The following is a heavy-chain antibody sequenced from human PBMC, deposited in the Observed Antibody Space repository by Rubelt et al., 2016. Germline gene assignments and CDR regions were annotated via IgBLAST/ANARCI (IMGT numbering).Heavy chain of an antibody. CDR3: ARARSSRAGFDY. CDR1: GYSISSGYY. Sequence: QVQLQESGPGLVKPSETLSLTCTVSGYSISSGYYWGWIRQPPGKGLEWIGSIYHSGSTYYNPSLKRRVPRSVDTSKNQFARKLSAVTAADTAVYYCARARSSRAGFDYWGQGTLVTVSS. CDR2: IYHSGST. D-gene: IGHD6-13*01. V-gene: IGHV4-38-2*02. J-gene: IGHJ4*02.